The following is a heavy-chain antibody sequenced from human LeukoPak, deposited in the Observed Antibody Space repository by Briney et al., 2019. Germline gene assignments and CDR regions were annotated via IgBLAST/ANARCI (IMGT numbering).Heavy chain of an antibody. J-gene: IGHJ6*03. V-gene: IGHV4-39*07. CDR2: IHYSGST. CDR3: ARYLRFGELLNYYYYYMDV. D-gene: IGHD3-10*01. Sequence: PSETLSLTCTVSGGSISSSAYHWGWIRQPPGKGLEWIGSIHYSGSTNYNPSLKSRVTISVDTSKNQFSLKLSSVTAADTAVYYCARYLRFGELLNYYYYYMDVWGKGTTVTISS. CDR1: GGSISSSAYH.